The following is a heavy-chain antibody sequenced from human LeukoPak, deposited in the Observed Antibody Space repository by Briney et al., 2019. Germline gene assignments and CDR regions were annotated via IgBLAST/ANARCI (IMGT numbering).Heavy chain of an antibody. Sequence: SETLSLTCTVSGGSIKSYYWSWIRQPAGKGLEWIGRIYTSGSTNYNPSLKSRVTMSVGTSKNQFSLKLSSVTAADTAVYYCARDTGYYSEQQLVLDYWGQGTLVTVSS. D-gene: IGHD6-13*01. V-gene: IGHV4-4*07. J-gene: IGHJ4*02. CDR2: IYTSGST. CDR1: GGSIKSYY. CDR3: ARDTGYYSEQQLVLDY.